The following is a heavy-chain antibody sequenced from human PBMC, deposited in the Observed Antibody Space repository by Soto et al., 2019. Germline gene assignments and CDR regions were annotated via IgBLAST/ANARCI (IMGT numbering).Heavy chain of an antibody. J-gene: IGHJ5*02. CDR3: GRPTRCHYDSCGQSGWFDP. CDR2: IIAIFGTA. CDR1: GGTFSSYA. D-gene: IGHD3-22*01. Sequence: QVQLVQSGAEVKKPGSSVKVSCKASGGTFSSYAISWVRQAPGQGLEWMGGIIAIFGTANYAQKFQGRVTLSAEESTSTAYMELSSPGSDDTVVYYCGRPTRCHYDSCGQSGWFDPWGEGTLVTVAS. V-gene: IGHV1-69*12.